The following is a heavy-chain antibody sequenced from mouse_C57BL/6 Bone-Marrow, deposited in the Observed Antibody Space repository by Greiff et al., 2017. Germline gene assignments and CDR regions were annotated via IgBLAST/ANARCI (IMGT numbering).Heavy chain of an antibody. Sequence: EVKLMESGGGLVQPGESLKLSCESNEYEFPSHDMSWVRKTPEKRLELVAAINSDGGSTYYPDTMERRFIISRDNTKKTLYLQMSSLRSDDTALYYCARRDSSTVVASDWYFDVWGTGTTVTVSS. D-gene: IGHD1-1*01. V-gene: IGHV5-2*01. CDR1: EYEFPSHD. J-gene: IGHJ1*03. CDR2: INSDGGST. CDR3: ARRDSSTVVASDWYFDV.